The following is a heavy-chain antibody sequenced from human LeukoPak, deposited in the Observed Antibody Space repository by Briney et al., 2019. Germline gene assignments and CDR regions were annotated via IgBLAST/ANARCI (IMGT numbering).Heavy chain of an antibody. CDR1: GGSINY. CDR3: ARQYCSSTSCHYGMDV. V-gene: IGHV4-39*01. D-gene: IGHD2-2*01. Sequence: SETLSLACTVSGGSINYGGWIRQPPGKGLEWIGSLYYSGTTHYNPSLKSRVTISVDTSKNQFSLKLSSVTAADTAVYYCARQYCSSTSCHYGMDVWGQGTTVTVSS. J-gene: IGHJ6*02. CDR2: LYYSGTT.